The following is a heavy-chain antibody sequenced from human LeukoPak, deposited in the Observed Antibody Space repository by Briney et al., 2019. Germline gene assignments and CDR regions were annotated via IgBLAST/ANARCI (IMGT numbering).Heavy chain of an antibody. J-gene: IGHJ4*02. Sequence: PSGTLSLTCSVSGGSISSSNWWSWVRQPPGKGLEWIGEIYHTGITDYNPSLKSRVTISVDKSKNQFSLKLTSVTAADTAVYYCATSRFGELFLGHWGQGTLVTVSS. V-gene: IGHV4-4*02. D-gene: IGHD3-10*01. CDR2: IYHTGIT. CDR3: ATSRFGELFLGH. CDR1: GGSISSSNW.